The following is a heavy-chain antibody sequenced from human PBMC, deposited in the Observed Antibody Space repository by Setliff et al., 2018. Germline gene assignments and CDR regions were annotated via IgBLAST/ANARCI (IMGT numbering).Heavy chain of an antibody. J-gene: IGHJ4*02. V-gene: IGHV1-8*01. CDR3: AVSGINDPLSY. CDR2: MNPNSGNT. CDR1: GYTFTSYD. D-gene: IGHD2-15*01. Sequence: EASVKVSCKASGYTFTSYDINWVRQAPGQGLEWMGWMNPNSGNTGFAQNFQGRVTMTRNTSISTAYMKLSALRSEDTAVYYCAVSGINDPLSYWGQGTLVTVSS.